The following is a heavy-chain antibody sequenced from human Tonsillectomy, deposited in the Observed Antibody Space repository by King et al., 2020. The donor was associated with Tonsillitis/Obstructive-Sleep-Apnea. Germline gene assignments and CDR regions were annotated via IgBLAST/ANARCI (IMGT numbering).Heavy chain of an antibody. J-gene: IGHJ4*02. CDR1: GFTFSSYA. CDR2: ISFDGSNK. CDR3: ARDSESLYYYHPDNHHFDF. D-gene: IGHD3-10*01. Sequence: VQLVESGGGVVQPGRSLRLSCAASGFTFSSYAMHWVRQAPGKGLEWVALISFDGSNKYYADFVKGRFTFSRDNSKNTLYLQMNSLRAEDTAVYYCARDSESLYYYHPDNHHFDFWGQGTLVTVSS. V-gene: IGHV3-30*04.